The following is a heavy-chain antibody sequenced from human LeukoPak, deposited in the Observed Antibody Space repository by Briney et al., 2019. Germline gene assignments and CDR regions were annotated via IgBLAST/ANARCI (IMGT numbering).Heavy chain of an antibody. D-gene: IGHD2-15*01. Sequence: SETLSLTYTVSGDSISSSRYYWGWIRQPPGKGLEWIGSIYYSGSTYYNPSLKSRLTISVDTSKNHFSLKLSSVTAADTAVYSCARGLVVVAAPFDYWGQGTLVTVSS. V-gene: IGHV4-39*07. CDR1: GDSISSSRYY. CDR3: ARGLVVVAAPFDY. J-gene: IGHJ4*02. CDR2: IYYSGST.